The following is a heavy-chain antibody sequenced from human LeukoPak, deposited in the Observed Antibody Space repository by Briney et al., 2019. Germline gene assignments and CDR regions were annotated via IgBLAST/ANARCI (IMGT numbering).Heavy chain of an antibody. Sequence: SETLSLTCSVSGGSISSGNYYWTWIRQPPEKGLEWIGYIYYSGSTYYNPSLKSRINISVDTSKNQFYLKLSSVTAADTAVYYCARGPKNSGSSFDPWGQGTLVTVSS. D-gene: IGHD1-7*01. CDR2: IYYSGST. V-gene: IGHV4-30-4*08. CDR3: ARGPKNSGSSFDP. J-gene: IGHJ5*02. CDR1: GGSISSGNYY.